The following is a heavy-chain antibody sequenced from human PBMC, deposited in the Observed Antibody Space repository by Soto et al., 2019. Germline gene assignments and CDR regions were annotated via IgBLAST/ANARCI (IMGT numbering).Heavy chain of an antibody. CDR2: ITINGNT. V-gene: IGHV4-4*07. CDR1: GFTFSNYY. J-gene: IGHJ1*01. D-gene: IGHD7-27*01. Sequence: GSLRLSCAASGFTFSNYYMSWIRQAPGKGLEWIGRITINGNTQKNPSFKSRVTMSIDTSRNHFSLNLQSATAADTSLYYCGRETGENCTCEAHWGRGTLVTVSS. CDR3: GRETGENCTCEAH.